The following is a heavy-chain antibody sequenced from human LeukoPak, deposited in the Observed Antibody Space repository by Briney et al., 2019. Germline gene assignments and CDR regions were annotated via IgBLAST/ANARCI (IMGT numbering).Heavy chain of an antibody. CDR3: ARDVWDEVGDNLFDP. J-gene: IGHJ5*02. CDR2: INPNTGTT. V-gene: IGHV1-2*02. CDR1: GYTFTDYY. Sequence: GASVKVSCKASGYTFTDYYMHWVRQAPGQGLEWMGWINPNTGTTNYVQKFAGRVTMTRDTSINTAYMQLNTLRSDDSAVYFCARDVWDEVGDNLFDPWGQGTLVTVSS. D-gene: IGHD1-26*01.